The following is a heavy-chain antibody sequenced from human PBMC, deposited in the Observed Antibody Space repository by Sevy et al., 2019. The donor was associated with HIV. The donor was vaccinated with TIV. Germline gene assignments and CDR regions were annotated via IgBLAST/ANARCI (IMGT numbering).Heavy chain of an antibody. CDR1: GFTFSSYS. Sequence: GGSLRLSCAASGFTFSSYSMNWVRQAPGKGLEWVSSISSSSYIYYADSVKGRFTISRDNAKNSLYLQMNSLRAEDTXXXXWXRAYTSFSSGWYKDYYGMDVWGQGTTVTVSS. J-gene: IGHJ6*02. D-gene: IGHD6-19*01. CDR3: XRAYTSFSSGWYKDYYGMDV. V-gene: IGHV3-21*01. CDR2: ISSSSYI.